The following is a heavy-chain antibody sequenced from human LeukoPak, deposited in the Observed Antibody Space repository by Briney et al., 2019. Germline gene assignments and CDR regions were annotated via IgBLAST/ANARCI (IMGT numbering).Heavy chain of an antibody. CDR3: ARGRVVPAAIYGYYYYYYMDV. J-gene: IGHJ6*03. CDR1: GGSFSGYY. V-gene: IGHV4-34*01. D-gene: IGHD2-2*01. CDR2: INHSGST. Sequence: SETLSLTCAVYGGSFSGYYWSWIRQPPGKGLEWIGEINHSGSTNYNPSLKSRVTISVDTSKNQFSLKLSSVTAADTAVYYCARGRVVPAAIYGYYYYYYMDVWGKGTTVTVSS.